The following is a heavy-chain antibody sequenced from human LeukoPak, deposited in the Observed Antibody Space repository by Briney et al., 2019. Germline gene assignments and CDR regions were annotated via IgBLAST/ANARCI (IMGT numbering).Heavy chain of an antibody. CDR2: ISSSSSYI. D-gene: IGHD3-22*01. CDR3: AKGYASSGYYWQYFQH. V-gene: IGHV3-21*04. J-gene: IGHJ1*01. Sequence: GGSLRLSCAASGFTFSSYSMNWVRQAPGKGLEWVSSISSSSSYIYYADSVKGRFTISRDNAKNSLYLQMNSLRAEDTALYYCAKGYASSGYYWQYFQHWGQGTLVTVSS. CDR1: GFTFSSYS.